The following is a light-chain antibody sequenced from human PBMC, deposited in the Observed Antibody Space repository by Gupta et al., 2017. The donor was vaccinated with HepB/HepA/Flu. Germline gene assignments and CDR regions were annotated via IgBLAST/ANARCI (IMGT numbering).Light chain of an antibody. CDR1: QGINNW. Sequence: DIQMTQSPSSVSASVGDRVTITCRASQGINNWLAWYQPKPGKGPKLLIYAASSLQSGVPSTFSGSGSGTDFTLTISSLQPEDFATYYCQQANSYPFTFGGGTKVEIK. CDR2: AAS. CDR3: QQANSYPFT. V-gene: IGKV1-12*01. J-gene: IGKJ4*01.